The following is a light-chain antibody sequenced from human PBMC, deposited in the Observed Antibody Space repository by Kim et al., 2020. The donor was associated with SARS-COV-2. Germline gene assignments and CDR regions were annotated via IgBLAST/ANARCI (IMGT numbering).Light chain of an antibody. CDR2: LNSDGSH. CDR1: SGHSSYA. V-gene: IGLV4-69*01. J-gene: IGLJ3*02. CDR3: QTWGTGRV. Sequence: GASVKLTCTLSSGHSSYAIAWHQQQPEKGPRDLMKLNSDGSHSKGDGIPDRFSGSSSGAERYLTISSLQSEDEADYYCQTWGTGRVFGGGTKLTVL.